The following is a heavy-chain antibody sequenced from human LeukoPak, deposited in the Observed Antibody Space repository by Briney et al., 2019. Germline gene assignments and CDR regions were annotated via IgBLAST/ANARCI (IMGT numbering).Heavy chain of an antibody. CDR3: ARGSGHGFDP. Sequence: PGGSLRLSCVASGFTFSNYWMTWVRQAPGKGLEWVANIKQDGSEKYYVDSVRGRFAISRDNAKNSIYLQMNSLRAEDTAVYYCARGSGHGFDPWGQGTLVTVSS. CDR1: GFTFSNYW. V-gene: IGHV3-7*03. J-gene: IGHJ5*02. D-gene: IGHD5-12*01. CDR2: IKQDGSEK.